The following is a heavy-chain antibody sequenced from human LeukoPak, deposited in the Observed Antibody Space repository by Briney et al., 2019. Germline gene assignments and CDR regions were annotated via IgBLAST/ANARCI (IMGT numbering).Heavy chain of an antibody. CDR2: INPSGGST. V-gene: IGHV1-46*01. CDR3: AREDVVLVDAVRYYYYGMDV. CDR1: GYNFISYY. Sequence: ASVTVSCKASGYNFISYYMHWVRQAPGQGLEWMGIINPSGGSTSYAQQFQDRVTMTRDTSTSTVYMELSSLKSEDTAAYYCAREDVVLVDAVRYYYYGMDVWGQGTTVTVSS. J-gene: IGHJ6*02. D-gene: IGHD2-8*01.